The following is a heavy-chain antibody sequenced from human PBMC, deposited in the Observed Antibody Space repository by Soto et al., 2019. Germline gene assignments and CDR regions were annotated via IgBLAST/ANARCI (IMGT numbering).Heavy chain of an antibody. CDR2: ISGSGGST. CDR3: ARDRGSSSSYYYYGMDV. V-gene: IGHV3-23*01. J-gene: IGHJ6*02. D-gene: IGHD6-6*01. CDR1: GFTFSSCD. Sequence: LRLSCAVSGFTFSSCDMSWVRQAPGKGLEWVSTISGSGGSTYYADSVKGRFSISRDNSKNTLYLQMNSLRAEDTAAYYCARDRGSSSSYYYYGMDVWGQGTTVTVSS.